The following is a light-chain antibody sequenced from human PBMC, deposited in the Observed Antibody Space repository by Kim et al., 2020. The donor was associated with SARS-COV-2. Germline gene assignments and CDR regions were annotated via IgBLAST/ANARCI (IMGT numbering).Light chain of an antibody. CDR3: SAYTTSATYV. CDR2: GVS. V-gene: IGLV2-14*01. CDR1: SSDVGSSQY. J-gene: IGLJ1*01. Sequence: QSALTQSASVSGSPGQSITITCTGTSSDVGSSQYVSWYQQHPGKAPKLIIYGVSKRPSGVSNRFSGSKSANTASLTISGLQAEDEADYYCSAYTTSATYVLGTGTKVTVL.